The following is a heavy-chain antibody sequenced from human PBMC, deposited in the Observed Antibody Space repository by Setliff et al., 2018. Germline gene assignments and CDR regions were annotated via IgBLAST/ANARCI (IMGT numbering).Heavy chain of an antibody. CDR1: GYTFTDYY. D-gene: IGHD2-15*01. J-gene: IGHJ4*02. Sequence: ASVKVSCKASGYTFTDYYIHWVRQAPGKGLEWMGWIDPNSRSTHYAQKLQGRVSMTRDTSISTAYMELSRLTSAETAVYYCIVNMVRPVTGLDSWGPGTRVTVAS. CDR3: IVNMVRPVTGLDS. V-gene: IGHV1-2*02. CDR2: IDPNSRST.